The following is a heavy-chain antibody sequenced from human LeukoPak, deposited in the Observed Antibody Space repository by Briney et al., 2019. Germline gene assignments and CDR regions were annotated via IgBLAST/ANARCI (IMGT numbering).Heavy chain of an antibody. V-gene: IGHV1-69*04. CDR1: GGTFISYA. CDR2: IIPILGIA. CDR3: ARPEYWFGELLNYYGMDV. J-gene: IGHJ6*02. D-gene: IGHD3-10*01. Sequence: SVKVSCKASGGTFISYAISWVRQAPGQGLEWMGRIIPILGIANYAQKFQGRVTITADKSTSTAYMELSSLRSEDTAVYYCARPEYWFGELLNYYGMDVWGQGTTVTVSS.